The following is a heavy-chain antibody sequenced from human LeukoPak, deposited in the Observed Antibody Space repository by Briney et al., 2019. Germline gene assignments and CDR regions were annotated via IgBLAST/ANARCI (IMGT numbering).Heavy chain of an antibody. D-gene: IGHD5-12*01. CDR2: IYYSGST. J-gene: IGHJ4*02. V-gene: IGHV4-39*01. CDR1: GGSISSSSYY. Sequence: PSETLSLTCTVSGGSISSSSYYWGWIRQPPGKGLEWIGSIYYSGSTYYNPSLKSRVTISVDTSKNQFSLKLSSVTAADTAVYYCASQRGYSGYDYVDYWGQGTLVTVSS. CDR3: ASQRGYSGYDYVDY.